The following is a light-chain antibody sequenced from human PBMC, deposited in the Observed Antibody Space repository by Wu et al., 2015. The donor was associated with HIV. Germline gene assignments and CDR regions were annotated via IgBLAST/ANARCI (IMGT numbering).Light chain of an antibody. CDR1: QNINSYS. CDR2: IAS. J-gene: IGKJ4*01. Sequence: EIALTQSPGTLSLSPGERATLSCRASQNINSYSLAWYQQKPGQPPRLLIYIASSRATGVPDRFSGSGSGTDFTLTISRLEPEDFAVYYCQQYDASPLTFGGGTKVEIK. CDR3: QQYDASPLT. V-gene: IGKV3-20*01.